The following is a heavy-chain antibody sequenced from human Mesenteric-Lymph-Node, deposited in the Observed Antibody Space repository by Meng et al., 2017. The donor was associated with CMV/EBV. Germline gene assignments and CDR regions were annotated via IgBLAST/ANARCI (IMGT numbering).Heavy chain of an antibody. D-gene: IGHD4-11*01. Sequence: GGSLRLSCTASGFTFGDYAMSWVRQAPGKGLEWVGFIRSKAYGGTTEYAASVKGRFTISRDDSKSIAYLQMNSLKTEDTAVYYCTRDDYPRALYYYYYGMDVWGQGTTVTVSS. CDR3: TRDDYPRALYYYYYGMDV. CDR2: IRSKAYGGTT. V-gene: IGHV3-49*04. CDR1: GFTFGDYA. J-gene: IGHJ6*02.